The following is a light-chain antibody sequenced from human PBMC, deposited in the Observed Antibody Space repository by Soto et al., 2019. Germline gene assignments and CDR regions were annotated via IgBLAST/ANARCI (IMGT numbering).Light chain of an antibody. V-gene: IGKV3-15*01. CDR1: QGVTYN. CDR3: QQYNNWPHT. J-gene: IGKJ2*01. Sequence: EIVMTQSPATLSVSPGESATLSCRASQGVTYNLACYQQKPGQAPRLLIYGASTRATGIPARFSGSGSGTEFTLTISSLQSEDFAVYHCQQYNNWPHTFGRGTKLELK. CDR2: GAS.